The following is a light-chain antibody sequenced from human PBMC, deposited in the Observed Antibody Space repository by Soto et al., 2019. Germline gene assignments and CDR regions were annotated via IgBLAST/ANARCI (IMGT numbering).Light chain of an antibody. CDR3: QQYNSYSPRT. J-gene: IGKJ1*01. CDR2: DAS. CDR1: QSISSW. V-gene: IGKV1-5*01. Sequence: DIQMTQPPSTLSASVGDRVTITCRASQSISSWLAWYQQKPGKAPKLLIYDASSLESGVPSRFGGSGSGTEFTLTISSRQPDDFATYYCQQYNSYSPRTFGQGTKVEIK.